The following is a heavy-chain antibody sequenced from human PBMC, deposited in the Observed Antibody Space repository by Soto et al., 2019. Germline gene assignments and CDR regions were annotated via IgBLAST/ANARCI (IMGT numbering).Heavy chain of an antibody. V-gene: IGHV3-30*18. CDR3: AKDLFAQQLKNAYFDY. CDR2: ISYDGSNK. CDR1: GFTFSSYG. D-gene: IGHD6-13*01. J-gene: IGHJ4*02. Sequence: GSLRLSCAASGFTFSSYGMHWVRQAPGKGLEWVAVISYDGSNKYYADSVKGRFTISRDNSKNTLYLQMNSLRAEDTAVYYCAKDLFAQQLKNAYFDYWGQGTLVTVSS.